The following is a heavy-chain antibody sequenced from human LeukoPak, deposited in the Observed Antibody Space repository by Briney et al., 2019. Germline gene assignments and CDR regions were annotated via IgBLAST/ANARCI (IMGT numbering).Heavy chain of an antibody. Sequence: GGSLRLSCAASGFTFSNSAMSWVRQAPGKGLEWVSTLSGSGGNTYYADSVKGRFTISRENSKNTLYLQMNSLRAEDTAVYYCAKRYAVEYYFDYRGQGTLVTVSS. CDR1: GFTFSNSA. D-gene: IGHD6-19*01. CDR2: LSGSGGNT. J-gene: IGHJ4*02. V-gene: IGHV3-23*01. CDR3: AKRYAVEYYFDY.